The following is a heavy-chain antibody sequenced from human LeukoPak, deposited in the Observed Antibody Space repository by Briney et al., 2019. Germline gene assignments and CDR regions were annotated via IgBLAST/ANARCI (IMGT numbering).Heavy chain of an antibody. Sequence: ASVKVSCKASGYAFTSYGISWVRQATGQGLEWMGWMNPNSGNTGYAQKFQGRVTMTRNTSISTAYMELSSLRSEDTAVYYCARVGSGWYWYFDYWGQGTLVTVSS. CDR1: GYAFTSYG. J-gene: IGHJ4*02. CDR2: MNPNSGNT. D-gene: IGHD6-19*01. V-gene: IGHV1-8*02. CDR3: ARVGSGWYWYFDY.